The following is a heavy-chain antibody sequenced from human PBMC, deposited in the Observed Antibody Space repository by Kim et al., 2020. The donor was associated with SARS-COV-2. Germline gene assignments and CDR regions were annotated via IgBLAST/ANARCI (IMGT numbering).Heavy chain of an antibody. CDR1: GFTFSSYG. D-gene: IGHD4-17*01. Sequence: GGSLRLSCAASGFTFSSYGMHWVRQAPGKGLEWVAVISYDGSNKYYADSVKGRFTISRDNSKNTLYLQMNSLRAEDTAVYYCAKEGDDYGNGMDVWGQGTTVTVSS. CDR3: AKEGDDYGNGMDV. CDR2: ISYDGSNK. V-gene: IGHV3-30*18. J-gene: IGHJ6*02.